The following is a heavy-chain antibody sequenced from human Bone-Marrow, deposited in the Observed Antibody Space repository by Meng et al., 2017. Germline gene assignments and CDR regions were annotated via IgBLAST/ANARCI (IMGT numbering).Heavy chain of an antibody. D-gene: IGHD6-13*01. CDR3: ARDAGRAAGPR. Sequence: LWRQGREGRQAGAVGRVSCKASGYTYTGYYMLWVRQAPGQGLEWLGRIDCNNGGAIDAQKFQDRVTMTRDTSITTAYMDLSRLTSDDTAVYYCARDAGRAAGPRWGQGTLVTVSS. CDR2: IDCNNGGA. J-gene: IGHJ4*02. CDR1: GYTYTGYY. V-gene: IGHV1-2*06.